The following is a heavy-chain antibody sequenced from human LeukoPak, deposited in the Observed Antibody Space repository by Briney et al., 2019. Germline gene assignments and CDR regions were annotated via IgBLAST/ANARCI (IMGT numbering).Heavy chain of an antibody. J-gene: IGHJ6*03. CDR1: GLTFSSYW. CDR2: INQGGNEK. V-gene: IGHV3-7*01. Sequence: GGSLRLSCAASGLTFSSYWMSWVRQAPGRGLEWVANINQGGNEKYYVDSVKGRFTISRDNAKNSQYLQMNSLRVVDTAVYYCARGRFYYDTSGSYSYNYHMHVWGKGTTVTVSS. D-gene: IGHD3-22*01. CDR3: ARGRFYYDTSGSYSYNYHMHV.